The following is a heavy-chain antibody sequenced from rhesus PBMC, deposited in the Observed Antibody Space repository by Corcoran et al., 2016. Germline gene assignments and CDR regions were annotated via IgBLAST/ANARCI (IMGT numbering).Heavy chain of an antibody. Sequence: QVQLQESGPGVVKPSETLSLTCAVSGGSISDSYRWSWIRQPPGKGLEWIGYLYGSSTNNNYNPSLKRRVTTSKDTSKNQFSLKLSSVTAADTAVYYCARDIWAPVVFTARGVGLYLDYWGQGDLVTVSS. V-gene: IGHV4S10*01. CDR3: ARDIWAPVVFTARGVGLYLDY. D-gene: IGHD2-27*01. J-gene: IGHJ4*01. CDR2: LYGSSTNN. CDR1: GGSISDSYR.